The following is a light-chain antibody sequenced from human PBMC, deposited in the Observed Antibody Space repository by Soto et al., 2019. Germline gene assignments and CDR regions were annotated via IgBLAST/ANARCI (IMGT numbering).Light chain of an antibody. CDR3: QQYNSYSQT. CDR1: QSISSW. J-gene: IGKJ1*01. CDR2: DAS. Sequence: IQMTQSPSTLSASVGDRVTITCRASQSISSWLAWYQQQPGKAPKLLIYDASSLESGVPSRFSGSGSGTEFTLTISSLQPDDFATYYCQQYNSYSQTFGQGTKVDIK. V-gene: IGKV1-5*01.